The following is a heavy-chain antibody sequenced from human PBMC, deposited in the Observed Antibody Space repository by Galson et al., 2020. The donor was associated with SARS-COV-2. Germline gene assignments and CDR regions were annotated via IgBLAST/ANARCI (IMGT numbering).Heavy chain of an antibody. J-gene: IGHJ3*02. CDR1: GFSLSTSGLR. D-gene: IGHD3-9*01. CDR3: ARSYYDILTGYLAAFDI. Sequence: SGPTLVKPKQTLTLTCTFSGFSLSTSGLRVSWIRQPQGKALEWLARIEWDDDKFYSTSLKTRLTISKDTSKNQVVLTMTNMDPVDTATYYCARSYYDILTGYLAAFDIWGQGTMVTVSS. V-gene: IGHV2-70*04. CDR2: IEWDDDK.